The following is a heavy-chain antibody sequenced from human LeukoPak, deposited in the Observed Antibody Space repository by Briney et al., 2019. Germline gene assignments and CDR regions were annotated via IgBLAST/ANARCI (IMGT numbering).Heavy chain of an antibody. CDR1: GGSSRGYY. CDR2: INHGGST. CDR3: ARGRGAAAGTMGY. Sequence: SETLSLTCAVYGGSSRGYYWSWIRQPPRKGLEWIGEINHGGSTNYNPSLKSRVTIPVDTSKNQCSLKLSSVTAADTAVYYCARGRGAAAGTMGYWGQGTLVTVSS. V-gene: IGHV4-34*01. J-gene: IGHJ4*02. D-gene: IGHD6-13*01.